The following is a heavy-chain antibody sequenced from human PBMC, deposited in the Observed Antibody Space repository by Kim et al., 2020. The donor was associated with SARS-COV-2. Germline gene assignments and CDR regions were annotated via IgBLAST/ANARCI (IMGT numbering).Heavy chain of an antibody. CDR3: AKDGRWPKDAFDI. V-gene: IGHV3-33*06. J-gene: IGHJ3*02. Sequence: YYPDSVQDQFTISRDTSKNTLYIQMKGLGAKDTSVYYCAKDGRWPKDAFDIWGQGPMATVSS. D-gene: IGHD1-26*01.